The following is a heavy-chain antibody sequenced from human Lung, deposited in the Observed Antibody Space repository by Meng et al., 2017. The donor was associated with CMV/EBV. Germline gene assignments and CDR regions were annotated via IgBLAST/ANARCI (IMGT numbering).Heavy chain of an antibody. CDR2: IIPILGVA. CDR3: ARESRGAAAGWRWFDP. J-gene: IGHJ5*02. Sequence: GGTFSSYASSWVRQAPGQGLEWMGGIIPILGVANYAQEFQGRVTITADKSTSTAYMELSSLRSEDTAVYYCARESRGAAAGWRWFDPWGQGTLVTVSS. D-gene: IGHD6-13*01. V-gene: IGHV1-69*10. CDR1: GGTFSSYA.